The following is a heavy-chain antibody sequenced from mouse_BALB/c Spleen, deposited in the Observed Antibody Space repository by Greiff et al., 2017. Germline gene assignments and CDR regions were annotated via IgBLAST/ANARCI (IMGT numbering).Heavy chain of an antibody. CDR2: IYPGDGDT. CDR3: ARYRDGEYYALDY. D-gene: IGHD2-14*01. J-gene: IGHJ4*01. V-gene: IGHV1-80*01. CDR1: GYAFSSYW. Sequence: VQLQQSGAELVRPGSSVKISCKASGYAFSSYWMNWVKQRPGQGLEWIGQIYPGDGDTNYNGKFKGKATLTADKSSSTAYMQLSSLTSEDSAVYFCARYRDGEYYALDYWGQGTSVTVSS.